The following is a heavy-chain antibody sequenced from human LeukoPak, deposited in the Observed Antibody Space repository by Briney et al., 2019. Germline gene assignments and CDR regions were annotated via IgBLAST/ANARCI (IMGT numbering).Heavy chain of an antibody. CDR3: ARSGRGVDSFYFYMDV. J-gene: IGHJ6*03. D-gene: IGHD3-10*01. V-gene: IGHV3-7*01. CDR2: IKHDGREKQDGSEK. CDR1: GFTFSQYW. Sequence: PGGSLRLSCAASGFTFSQYWMSWVRQAPGKGLERVANIKHDGREKQDGSEKNHVDSVKSRYTISRNNAKNSLYLQMNSLRAEDTAVYYCARSGRGVDSFYFYMDVWGKGTTVTVSS.